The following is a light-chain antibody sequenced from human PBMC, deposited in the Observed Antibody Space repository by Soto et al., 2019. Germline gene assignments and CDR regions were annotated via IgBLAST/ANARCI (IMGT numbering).Light chain of an antibody. CDR3: QQYGSSAPVT. CDR2: GAS. J-gene: IGKJ5*01. Sequence: EIVLTQSPGTLSLSPGERATLSCRASQSVSSSYLAWYQQKPGQAPRLLIYGASSRATGIPDRFSGSGSGTDFTLPISRLEPEDFAVYYCQQYGSSAPVTFGQGTRLEIK. CDR1: QSVSSSY. V-gene: IGKV3-20*01.